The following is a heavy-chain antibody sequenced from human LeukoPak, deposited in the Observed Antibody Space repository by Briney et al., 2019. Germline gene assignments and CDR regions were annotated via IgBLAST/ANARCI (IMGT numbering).Heavy chain of an antibody. CDR1: GGSISSYY. D-gene: IGHD6-19*01. J-gene: IGHJ5*02. CDR2: IYYSGST. Sequence: SETLSLTCTVSGGSISSYYWSWIRQPPGKGLEWIGYIYYSGSTNYNPSLKSRVTISVDTSKNQFSLKLSSVPAADTAVYYWARRLRRVAVAGRGSKWFDPWGQGTLVTVSS. CDR3: ARRLRRVAVAGRGSKWFDP. V-gene: IGHV4-59*12.